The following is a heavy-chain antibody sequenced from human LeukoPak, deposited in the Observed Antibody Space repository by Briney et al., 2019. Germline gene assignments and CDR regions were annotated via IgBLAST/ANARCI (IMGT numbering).Heavy chain of an antibody. J-gene: IGHJ4*02. CDR1: GVAYSNYY. V-gene: IGHV4-34*01. CDR3: TRAVAGHPD. D-gene: IGHD6-19*01. CDR2: INHSGYT. Sequence: SETLSLTCAVSGVAYSNYYWRWLRQSPTKGLEWIGEINHSGYTNYNPSLKSRVTISIYTSKNQFSLMVTSVTAADTGVYYCTRAVAGHPDWGQGTLVTVAS.